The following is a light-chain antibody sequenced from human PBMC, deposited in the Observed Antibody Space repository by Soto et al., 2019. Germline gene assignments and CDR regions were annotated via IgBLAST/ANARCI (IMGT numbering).Light chain of an antibody. CDR1: QSISSY. J-gene: IGKJ4*01. CDR2: TAS. CDR3: HQSYGSPLT. V-gene: IGKV1-39*01. Sequence: DIQMTQSPSSLSASVGDRVTITCRASQSISSYLNWYQQKPGKAPNLLIYTASSLESGVPSRFSGSGSGTDFTLTISSLQPEDVAVYYCHQSYGSPLTFGGGTKVDNK.